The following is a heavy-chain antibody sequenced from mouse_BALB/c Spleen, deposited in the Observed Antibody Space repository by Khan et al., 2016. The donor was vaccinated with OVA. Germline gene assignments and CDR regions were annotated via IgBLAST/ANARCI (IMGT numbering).Heavy chain of an antibody. J-gene: IGHJ3*01. CDR2: INPYNAGT. D-gene: IGHD1-1*01. Sequence: VQLQQSGPELVEPGASVKMSCKASGYTFSNYVIHWMKQKPGQGLEWIAYINPYNAGTRYNEKFKGKATLTSDISSTTAYIELNSLTSEDSAVYYCTRGTSSCGCSFPCRGQGSLVTVSA. CDR3: TRGTSSCGCSFPC. V-gene: IGHV1S136*01. CDR1: GYTFSNYV.